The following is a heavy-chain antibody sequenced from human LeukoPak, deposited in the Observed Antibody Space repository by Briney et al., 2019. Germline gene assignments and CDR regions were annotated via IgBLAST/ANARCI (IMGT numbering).Heavy chain of an antibody. D-gene: IGHD1-26*01. CDR2: VYNGDT. Sequence: GESLRLSCAASGFRLSSDYMSWVRQAPGKGLEWVSFVYNGDTHYADPAKGRFTISSDNSKNTLYLQMNNLRAEDTAVYYCSTAPAWDLLYYNWGQGTLVTVSS. J-gene: IGHJ4*02. CDR3: STAPAWDLLYYN. CDR1: GFRLSSDY. V-gene: IGHV3-53*01.